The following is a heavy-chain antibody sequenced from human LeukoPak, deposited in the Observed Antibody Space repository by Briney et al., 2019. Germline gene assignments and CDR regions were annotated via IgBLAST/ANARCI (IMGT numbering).Heavy chain of an antibody. V-gene: IGHV4-34*01. CDR1: GGSFSGYY. J-gene: IGHJ4*02. CDR2: INHSGST. Sequence: SSETLSLTCAVYGGSFSGYYWSWIRQPPGKGLEWIGEINHSGSTNYNPSLKSRVTISVDTSKNQFSLKLSSVTAADTAVYCCARLSFDYWGQGTLVTVSS. CDR3: ARLSFDY.